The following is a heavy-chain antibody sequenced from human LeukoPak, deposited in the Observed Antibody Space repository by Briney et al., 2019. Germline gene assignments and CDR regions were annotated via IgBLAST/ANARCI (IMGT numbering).Heavy chain of an antibody. CDR3: ARRWPLGVMITFGGVIVRPWFDP. J-gene: IGHJ5*02. D-gene: IGHD3-16*02. CDR2: INPSGGST. V-gene: IGHV1-46*01. CDR1: GYTFTSYY. Sequence: ASVKVSCKASGYTFTSYYMHWVRQAPGQGLEWMGIINPSGGSTSYAQKFQGRVTMTRDMSTSTVYMELSSLRSEDTAVYYCARRWPLGVMITFGGVIVRPWFDPWGQGTLVTVSS.